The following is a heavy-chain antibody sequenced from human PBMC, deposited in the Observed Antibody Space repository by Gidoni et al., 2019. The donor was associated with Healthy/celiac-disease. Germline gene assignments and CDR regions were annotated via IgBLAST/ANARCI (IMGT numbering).Heavy chain of an antibody. CDR3: ARAEEQWLVKLDAFDI. J-gene: IGHJ3*02. V-gene: IGHV3-21*01. CDR2: ISSSSSYI. D-gene: IGHD6-19*01. Sequence: EVQLVESGGGLVKPGGSLRLSWAASGFTFSSYSMNWVRQAPGKGLECVSSISSSSSYIYYADSVKGRFTISRDNAKNSLYLQMNSLRAEDTAVYYCARAEEQWLVKLDAFDIWGQGTMVTVSS. CDR1: GFTFSSYS.